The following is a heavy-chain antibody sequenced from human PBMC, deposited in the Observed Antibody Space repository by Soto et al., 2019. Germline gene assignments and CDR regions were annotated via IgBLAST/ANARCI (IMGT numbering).Heavy chain of an antibody. CDR1: GFTFSSYG. Sequence: GGSLRLSCAASGFTFSSYGMHWVRQAPGKGLEWVAVISYDGSNKYYADSVKGRFTISRDNSKNTLYLQMNSLRAEDTAVYYCAKDVFPIVGATKYYYGMDVWGQGPTVTVSS. CDR2: ISYDGSNK. J-gene: IGHJ6*02. CDR3: AKDVFPIVGATKYYYGMDV. D-gene: IGHD1-26*01. V-gene: IGHV3-30*18.